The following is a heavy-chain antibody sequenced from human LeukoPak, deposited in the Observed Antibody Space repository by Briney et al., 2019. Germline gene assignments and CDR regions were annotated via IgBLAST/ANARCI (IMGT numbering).Heavy chain of an antibody. CDR1: GFTFSSYG. CDR2: IWYDGSNK. Sequence: GRSLRLSCAASGFTFSSYGMHWVRQAPGKGLEWVAVIWYDGSNKYYADSVKGRFTISRDNSKNTLYLRMNSLRAEDTAVYYCARETQWSFDIWGQGTMVTVSS. D-gene: IGHD2-8*01. CDR3: ARETQWSFDI. V-gene: IGHV3-33*01. J-gene: IGHJ3*02.